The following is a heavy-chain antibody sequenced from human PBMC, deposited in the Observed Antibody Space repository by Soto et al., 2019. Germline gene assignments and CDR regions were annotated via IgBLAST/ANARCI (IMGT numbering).Heavy chain of an antibody. Sequence: PGWSLRLSCVSSVFTFVRYAMHWVRQPPGRGLEWVAVISYTGANTYYVGSVRGRFTISRDNSKNTLYLQMNSLRAVDTAMYYCAKHMDDSGYFYVEGADHWGQGTLVTVSS. J-gene: IGHJ4*02. CDR2: ISYTGANT. CDR3: AKHMDDSGYFYVEGADH. D-gene: IGHD3-22*01. V-gene: IGHV3-30*18. CDR1: VFTFVRYA.